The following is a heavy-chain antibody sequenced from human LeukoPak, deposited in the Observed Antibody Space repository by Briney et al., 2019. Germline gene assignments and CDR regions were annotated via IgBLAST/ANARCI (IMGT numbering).Heavy chain of an antibody. V-gene: IGHV3-7*01. D-gene: IGHD3-3*01. CDR1: GFTFSNHA. J-gene: IGHJ4*02. CDR2: IKQDGSQE. Sequence: GGSLRLSCAASGFTFSNHAMSWVRQAPGKGLEWVAHIKQDGSQEYYVDSVKGRLTISRDSAKNSLYLQMNSLRAEDTAVYYCARGVPYDSWSGPHYSDYWGQGTLVTVSS. CDR3: ARGVPYDSWSGPHYSDY.